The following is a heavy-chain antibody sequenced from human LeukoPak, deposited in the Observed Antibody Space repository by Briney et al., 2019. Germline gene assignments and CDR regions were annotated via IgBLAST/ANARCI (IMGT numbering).Heavy chain of an antibody. CDR3: ARSRYCSGGSCSYYGFDI. D-gene: IGHD2-15*01. V-gene: IGHV3-21*01. Sequence: GGSLRLSCEVSGFDFSTYSMNWVRQAPGKGLEWVSSISGSSSYKFYADSVKGRFTISRDNAKNSLYLQMNSLRAEDTAVYYCARSRYCSGGSCSYYGFDIWGQGTMVTVSS. CDR1: GFDFSTYS. J-gene: IGHJ3*02. CDR2: ISGSSSYK.